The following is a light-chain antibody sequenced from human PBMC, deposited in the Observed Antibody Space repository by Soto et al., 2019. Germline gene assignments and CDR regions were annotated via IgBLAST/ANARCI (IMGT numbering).Light chain of an antibody. V-gene: IGKV1D-8*02. CDR2: AAS. J-gene: IGKJ1*01. CDR3: QHCHSYPDA. CDR1: QSISSY. Sequence: IRMTQSPSILSASTGDRVTISCRMSQSISSYLAWYQQKPGKAPELLIYAASTLQSGVPSRFSGSGSGTDFTLTISSLQPDDFATYYCQHCHSYPDAFGQGTQVDIK.